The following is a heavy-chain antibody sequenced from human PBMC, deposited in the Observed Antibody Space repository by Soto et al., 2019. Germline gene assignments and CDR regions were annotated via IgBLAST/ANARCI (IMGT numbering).Heavy chain of an antibody. Sequence: GSLRLSCAASGFTFSDYYMSWIRQAPGKGLEWVSYISSSSSYTNYADSVKGRFTISRDNAKNSLYLQMNSLRAEDTAVYYCARTPDCTNGVCSAGFDYWGQGTLVTVSS. D-gene: IGHD2-8*01. CDR2: ISSSSSYT. V-gene: IGHV3-11*06. CDR1: GFTFSDYY. J-gene: IGHJ4*02. CDR3: ARTPDCTNGVCSAGFDY.